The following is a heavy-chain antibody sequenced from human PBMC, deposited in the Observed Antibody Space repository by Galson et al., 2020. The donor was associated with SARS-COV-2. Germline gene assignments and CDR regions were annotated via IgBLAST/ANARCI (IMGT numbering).Heavy chain of an antibody. Sequence: GESLKISCAASGFTFSRYVMMWVRQAPGKGLEWVSGISDSGGSTYYADSVKGRFTISRDNSKKMVYLQMNSLRAEDTAVYYCARDLAVAGTGTGGWGQGTLVTVSS. CDR1: GFTFSRYV. J-gene: IGHJ4*02. D-gene: IGHD6-19*01. CDR2: ISDSGGST. CDR3: ARDLAVAGTGTGG. V-gene: IGHV3-23*01.